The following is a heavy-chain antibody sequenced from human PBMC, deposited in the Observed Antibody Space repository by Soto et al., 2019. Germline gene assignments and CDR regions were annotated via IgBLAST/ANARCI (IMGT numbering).Heavy chain of an antibody. D-gene: IGHD5-12*01. V-gene: IGHV4-38-2*02. CDR2: IYHSGST. J-gene: IGHJ4*02. Sequence: PSETLSLTCAVSGYSISSGYYWGWIRQPPGKGLEWIGSIYHSGSTYYNPSLKSRVTISVDTSKNQFSLKLSSVTAADTAVYYCARDGAPSSGYDQDYFDYWGQGTLVTVSS. CDR1: GYSISSGYY. CDR3: ARDGAPSSGYDQDYFDY.